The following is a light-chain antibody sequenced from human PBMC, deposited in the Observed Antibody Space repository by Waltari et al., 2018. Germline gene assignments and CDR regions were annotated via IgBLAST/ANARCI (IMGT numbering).Light chain of an antibody. CDR3: QQYKTFSRT. CDR2: EAS. V-gene: IGKV1-5*01. CDR1: QNINNW. J-gene: IGKJ1*01. Sequence: DIQMTQSPSTLSASVGDRVTITCRARQNINNWLAWYQQTPGRAPKLLIYEASRLESGVPSRFRGIGSGTLFTLTITSLQPDDVALYYCQQYKTFSRTFGQGTQVEIK.